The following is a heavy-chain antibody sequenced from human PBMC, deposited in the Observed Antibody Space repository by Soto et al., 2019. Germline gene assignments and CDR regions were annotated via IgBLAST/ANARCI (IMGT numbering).Heavy chain of an antibody. CDR1: GFTFGDYA. Sequence: LRLSCTASGFTFGDYAMSWVRQAPGKGLEWVGFIRSKGSGGTSEYAASVKGRFTFSRDDSKSIAYLQMNSLKTEDTAVYYCTRDQPITPWGQGTMVTVSS. J-gene: IGHJ3*01. D-gene: IGHD3-10*01. V-gene: IGHV3-49*04. CDR2: IRSKGSGGTS. CDR3: TRDQPITP.